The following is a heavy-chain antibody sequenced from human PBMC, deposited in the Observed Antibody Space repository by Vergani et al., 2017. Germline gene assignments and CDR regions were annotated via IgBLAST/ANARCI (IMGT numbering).Heavy chain of an antibody. Sequence: EVQLLESGGGLVQPGGSLRLSCAASGFTFSSYAMSWVRQAPGKGLEWVSAISGSGGSTYYADSVKGRFTISRDNSKNTLYLQMNSLRAEGTAVYYCAKVGSSSWYLRNYYYMDVWGKGTTVTVSS. D-gene: IGHD6-13*01. CDR1: GFTFSSYA. J-gene: IGHJ6*03. CDR2: ISGSGGST. CDR3: AKVGSSSWYLRNYYYMDV. V-gene: IGHV3-23*01.